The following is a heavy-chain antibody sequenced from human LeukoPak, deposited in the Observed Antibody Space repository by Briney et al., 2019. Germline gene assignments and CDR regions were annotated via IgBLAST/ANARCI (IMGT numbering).Heavy chain of an antibody. V-gene: IGHV4-59*08. CDR1: GGSISSYY. CDR2: IYYTGST. J-gene: IGHJ4*02. D-gene: IGHD3-22*01. CDR3: ASSYFYDGNRYFDY. Sequence: SETLSLTCTVSGGSISSYYWNWIRQPPGKGLEWIGYIYYTGSTNSNPSLKSRLTISLDTSKKHFSLKLSSVTAADTAIYYCASSYFYDGNRYFDYWGQGALVTVSS.